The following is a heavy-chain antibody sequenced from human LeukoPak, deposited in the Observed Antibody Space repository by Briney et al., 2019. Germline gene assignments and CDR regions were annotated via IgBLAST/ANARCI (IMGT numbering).Heavy chain of an antibody. J-gene: IGHJ4*02. V-gene: IGHV3-23*01. CDR1: GFTFSSYA. D-gene: IGHD5-12*01. CDR3: AKRRIVATTPLDY. CDR2: ISGSGNST. Sequence: PGGSLRLSCAASGFTFSSYAMSWVRQAPGKGLEWVSAISGSGNSTYYANSVRGRFIISRDSSKNTLYLQMDSLRAEDTAVYYCAKRRIVATTPLDYWGQGTLVTVSS.